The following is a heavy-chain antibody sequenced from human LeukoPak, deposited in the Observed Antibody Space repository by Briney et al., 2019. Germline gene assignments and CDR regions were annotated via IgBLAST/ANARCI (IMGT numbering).Heavy chain of an antibody. CDR3: ARGPLHDFWSGYLDY. D-gene: IGHD3-3*01. CDR2: IIPIFGTA. V-gene: IGHV1-69*05. Sequence: ASVKVSCKASGGTFSSYAISWVRQAPGQGLEWMGRIIPIFGTANYAQKFQGRVTITTDESTSTAYMELSSPRSEDTAVYYCARGPLHDFWSGYLDYWGQGTLVTVSS. CDR1: GGTFSSYA. J-gene: IGHJ4*02.